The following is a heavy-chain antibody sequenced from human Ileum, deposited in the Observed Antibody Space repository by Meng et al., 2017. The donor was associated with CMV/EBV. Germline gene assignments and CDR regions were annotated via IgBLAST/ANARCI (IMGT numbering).Heavy chain of an antibody. CDR1: GDSVAGNGAA. CDR3: ASLSSTGYYYFDY. CDR2: TYYRSKWYN. V-gene: IGHV6-1*01. J-gene: IGHJ4*02. Sequence: GDSVAGNGAAWNWIGRSPSRGNGWLGRTYYRSKWYNKNAVSVKSRRAISPGTSKNQFSLQLNSVTPEDTAVYYCASLSSTGYYYFDYWGQGTLVTVSS. D-gene: IGHD6-19*01.